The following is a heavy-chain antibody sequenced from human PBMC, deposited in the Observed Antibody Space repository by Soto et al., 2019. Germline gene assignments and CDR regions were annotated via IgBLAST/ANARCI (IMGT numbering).Heavy chain of an antibody. J-gene: IGHJ4*02. CDR1: GVTFSSYA. CDR2: ISGSGGST. D-gene: IGHD5-18*01. CDR3: AKDRIQLWSPSAPYYFDY. V-gene: IGHV3-23*01. Sequence: XGSLILSCSASGVTFSSYAMSWVRQAPGRGLEWVSAISGSGGSTYYADSVKGRFTISRDNSKNTLYLQMNSLRAEDTAVYYCAKDRIQLWSPSAPYYFDYWGQGTLVTVPQ.